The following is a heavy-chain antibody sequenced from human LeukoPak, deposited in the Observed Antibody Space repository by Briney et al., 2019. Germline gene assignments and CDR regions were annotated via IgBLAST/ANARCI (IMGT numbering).Heavy chain of an antibody. V-gene: IGHV4-61*02. CDR3: ARDRARYGSGIFDY. D-gene: IGHD3-10*01. CDR1: GGSICGGRYY. Sequence: SQTLSLTCTVSGGSICGGRYYWSWIRQPPGKGLEWIGRIYTSGSTNYNPSLKSRVTISVGTSKKQFSLKLSSVTAADTAVYYCARDRARYGSGIFDYWGQGPLVTVSS. J-gene: IGHJ4*02. CDR2: IYTSGST.